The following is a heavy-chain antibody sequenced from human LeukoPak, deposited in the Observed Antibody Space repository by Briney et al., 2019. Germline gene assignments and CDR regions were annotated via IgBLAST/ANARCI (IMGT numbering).Heavy chain of an antibody. V-gene: IGHV4-31*03. J-gene: IGHJ4*02. CDR1: GGSISSGDYY. CDR3: ASVTAIVPAAMTGYYFDY. D-gene: IGHD2-2*01. Sequence: SQTLSLTCTVSGGSISSGDYYRSCIRQHPGEGLEWIGYIYYSGTTYYNPSLKSRVIISVDTSKNQFSLNLSSVTAADTAVYYCASVTAIVPAAMTGYYFDYWGQGILVTVSS. CDR2: IYYSGTT.